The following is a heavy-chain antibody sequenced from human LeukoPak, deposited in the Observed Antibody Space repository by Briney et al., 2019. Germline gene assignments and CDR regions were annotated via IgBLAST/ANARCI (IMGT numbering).Heavy chain of an antibody. D-gene: IGHD3-22*01. V-gene: IGHV4-34*01. CDR1: GGSFSGYY. CDR2: INHSGST. J-gene: IGHJ4*02. Sequence: PSETLSLTCAVYGGSFSGYYWSWIRQPPGKGLEWIGEINHSGSTNYNPSLKSRVTISVVTSKNQFSLKLSSVTAADTAVYYCARSGYYDRNFDYWGQGTLVTVSS. CDR3: ARSGYYDRNFDY.